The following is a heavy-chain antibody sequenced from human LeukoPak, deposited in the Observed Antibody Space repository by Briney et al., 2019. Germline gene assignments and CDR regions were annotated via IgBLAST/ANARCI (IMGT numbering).Heavy chain of an antibody. D-gene: IGHD1-26*01. V-gene: IGHV3-53*01. CDR2: IYSGGLT. J-gene: IGHJ4*02. CDR1: GFTFSDYY. Sequence: GGSLRLSCAASGFTFSDYYMTWVRQAPGKGLEWVSLIYSGGLTYYADSVQGRFTISRDDSRNSVYLHLNSLRAEDTAVYYCARDARKVGSGLDYWGQGTLVTVSS. CDR3: ARDARKVGSGLDY.